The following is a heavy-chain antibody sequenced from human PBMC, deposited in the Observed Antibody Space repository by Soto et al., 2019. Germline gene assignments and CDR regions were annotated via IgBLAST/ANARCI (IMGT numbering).Heavy chain of an antibody. CDR2: IYYGGTT. CDR3: ARHVSDLCIFTECSTFDI. J-gene: IGHJ3*02. Sequence: SETLSLTCTVSGGSFSPNYWAWIRHPPGKGLEWVGYIYYGGTTRYNPSLKSRVTISVDTSKNQFSLKLSSVTAADTAVYYCARHVSDLCIFTECSTFDIWGQGTMVLVSS. CDR1: GGSFSPNY. V-gene: IGHV4-59*08. D-gene: IGHD3-9*01.